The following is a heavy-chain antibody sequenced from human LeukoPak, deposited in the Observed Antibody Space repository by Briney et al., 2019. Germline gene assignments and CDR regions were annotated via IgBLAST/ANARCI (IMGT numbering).Heavy chain of an antibody. D-gene: IGHD2-2*02. V-gene: IGHV4-31*03. CDR2: IYYSGNT. CDR1: GGSISSGGYY. J-gene: IGHJ6*02. CDR3: ARVAIPGPKGDYGIDV. Sequence: SQTLSLTCTVSGGSISSGGYYWSCIRQHPGKGLEWIGYIYYSGNTYYNPSLKSRVTISVDTSKNQLSLKLSSVTAADTAVYYCARVAIPGPKGDYGIDVWGQGTTVTVSS.